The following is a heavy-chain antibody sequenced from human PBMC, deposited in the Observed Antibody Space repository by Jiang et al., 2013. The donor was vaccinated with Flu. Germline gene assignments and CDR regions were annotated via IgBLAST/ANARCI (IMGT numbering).Heavy chain of an antibody. CDR3: VRDERNGLPDY. CDR1: GFVFSDYS. V-gene: IGHV3-30*17. D-gene: IGHD2-8*01. CDR2: VSYDGSNK. Sequence: QLVESGGGVVQPGRSLRLSCAASGFVFSDYSMHWVRQAPGKGLEWVALVSYDGSNKFYADSGKGRFTISRDNSKNTLYLQLNSLTPEDTAVYYCVRDERNGLPDYWGQGTLVTVSS. J-gene: IGHJ4*02.